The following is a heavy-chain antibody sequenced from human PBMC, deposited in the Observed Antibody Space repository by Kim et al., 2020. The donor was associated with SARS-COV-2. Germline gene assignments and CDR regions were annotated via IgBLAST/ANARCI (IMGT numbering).Heavy chain of an antibody. V-gene: IGHV4-59*01. CDR3: ARASVYCSSTSCLNFDY. D-gene: IGHD2-2*01. J-gene: IGHJ4*02. Sequence: LKSRVTISVDTSKNQFSLKLSSVTAADTAVYYCARASVYCSSTSCLNFDYWGQGTLVTVSS.